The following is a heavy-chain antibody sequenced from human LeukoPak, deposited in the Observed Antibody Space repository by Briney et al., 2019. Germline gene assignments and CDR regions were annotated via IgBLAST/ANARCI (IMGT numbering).Heavy chain of an antibody. D-gene: IGHD3/OR15-3a*01. CDR2: FDPEDGET. Sequence: EASVKVSCKVSGYTLTELSMHWVRQAPGKGLEWMGGFDPEDGETIHAQKFQGRVTMTEDTSTDTAYMELSSLRSEDTAVCYCATTWTPDAFDIWGQGTMVTVSS. CDR3: ATTWTPDAFDI. V-gene: IGHV1-24*01. J-gene: IGHJ3*02. CDR1: GYTLTELS.